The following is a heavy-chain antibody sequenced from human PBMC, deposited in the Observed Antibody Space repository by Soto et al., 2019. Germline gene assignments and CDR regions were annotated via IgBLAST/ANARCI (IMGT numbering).Heavy chain of an antibody. CDR1: GFTFSRYS. D-gene: IGHD6-13*01. V-gene: IGHV3-21*01. CDR2: ISSSSSYI. J-gene: IGHJ5*02. Sequence: GGSLRLSCAASGFTFSRYSMNWVRQAPGKGLEWVSSISSSSSYIYYADSVKGRFTISRDNAKNSLYLQMNSLRAEDTAVYYCARDLGRQQRNNWFDPWGQGTLVTVSS. CDR3: ARDLGRQQRNNWFDP.